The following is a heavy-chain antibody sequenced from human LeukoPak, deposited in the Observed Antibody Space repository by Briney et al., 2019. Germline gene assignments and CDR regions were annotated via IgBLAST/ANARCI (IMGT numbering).Heavy chain of an antibody. Sequence: SETLSLTCTVSGGSISSYYWSWIRQPPGKGREGIGYIYYSGSTNYNPSLKSRVTISVDSSKNQFSLKLSSVTAADTAVYYCARSGDIVATGYFDYWGQGTLVTVSS. J-gene: IGHJ4*02. CDR2: IYYSGST. CDR1: GGSISSYY. D-gene: IGHD5-12*01. CDR3: ARSGDIVATGYFDY. V-gene: IGHV4-59*01.